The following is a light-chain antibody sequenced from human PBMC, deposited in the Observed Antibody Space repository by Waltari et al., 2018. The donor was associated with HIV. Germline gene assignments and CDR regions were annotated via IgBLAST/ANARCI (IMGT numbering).Light chain of an antibody. Sequence: ETVMTQSLGTLSVSPGGRATLSCRASQNVFSDLAWYHQKPGQAPRLLLFGASKRATGVPARFSGSGSGTEFTLTITSLQSEDYGLYHCQQYKTWPLTFGQGTRVEIK. J-gene: IGKJ1*01. CDR2: GAS. V-gene: IGKV3-15*01. CDR3: QQYKTWPLT. CDR1: QNVFSD.